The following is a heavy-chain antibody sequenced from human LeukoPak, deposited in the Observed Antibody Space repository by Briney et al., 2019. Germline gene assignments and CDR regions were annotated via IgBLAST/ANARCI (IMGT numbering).Heavy chain of an antibody. CDR3: ARGGFFYYDSSGYLGY. CDR2: INPNSGDT. D-gene: IGHD3-22*01. Sequence: ASVKVSCKASGYTFTAYYLHWVRQAPGQGLEWMGWINPNSGDTNYAQKFQGRVTMTRDTSISTAYMELSRLRSDDTAVYYCARGGFFYYDSSGYLGYWGQGTLVTVSS. J-gene: IGHJ4*02. V-gene: IGHV1-2*02. CDR1: GYTFTAYY.